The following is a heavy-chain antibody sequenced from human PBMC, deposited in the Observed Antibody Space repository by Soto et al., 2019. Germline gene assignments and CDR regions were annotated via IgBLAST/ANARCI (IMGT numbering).Heavy chain of an antibody. V-gene: IGHV3-7*03. CDR1: SFTFSSYW. CDR3: ARDGPFISVAAPAFQYAMDV. J-gene: IGHJ6*02. Sequence: DVRLVESGGGLVQPGGSLRLSCAASSFTFSSYWLSWVRQAPGKGLEWVATIKQDGSENYYVDSVKGRFTISGDNAKNSLYLQMSSLRADDTAVYYCARDGPFISVAAPAFQYAMDVWGQGTTVTVS. D-gene: IGHD6-19*01. CDR2: IKQDGSEN.